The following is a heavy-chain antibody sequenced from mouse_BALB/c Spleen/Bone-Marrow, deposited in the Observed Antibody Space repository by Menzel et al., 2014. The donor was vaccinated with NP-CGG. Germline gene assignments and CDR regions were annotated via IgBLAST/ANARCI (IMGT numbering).Heavy chain of an antibody. CDR1: GFSLTGYG. V-gene: IGHV2-6-7*01. Sequence: VNVVESGPGLVAPSQSLSITCTVSGFSLTGYGVSWVRRPPGKGLEWLGMIWGDGSTDYNSALKSRLSISKDNSKSQVVLKMNSLQTDDTARYYCARDSFLITRALDYWGQGTSVTVSS. CDR2: IWGDGST. J-gene: IGHJ4*01. D-gene: IGHD2-4*01. CDR3: ARDSFLITRALDY.